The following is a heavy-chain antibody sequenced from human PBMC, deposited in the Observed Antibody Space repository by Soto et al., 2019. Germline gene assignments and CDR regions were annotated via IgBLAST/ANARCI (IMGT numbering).Heavy chain of an antibody. CDR3: ATNYGSGSTHFDY. J-gene: IGHJ4*02. Sequence: QVQLVQSGAEVKKPGSSVKVSCAASEGTFDSYTINWVRQAPGLGPEWMGRIIPMVGMADYVQKFQGRVTLFADKSTSTAYIVLSSLRSEDTAVYYCATNYGSGSTHFDYGGQGTLVTVSS. CDR1: EGTFDSYT. CDR2: IIPMVGMA. D-gene: IGHD3-10*01. V-gene: IGHV1-69*02.